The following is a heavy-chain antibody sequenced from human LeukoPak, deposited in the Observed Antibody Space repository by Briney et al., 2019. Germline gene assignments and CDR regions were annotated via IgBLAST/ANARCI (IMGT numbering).Heavy chain of an antibody. V-gene: IGHV4-4*07. Sequence: SETLSLTCTVSGGSISSYYWSWIRQPAGKGLEWIGRIYTSGSTNYNPSLKSRVTISVDTSKNQFSLKLSSVTAADTAVYYCARGRRYYDILTGYFKQIIFDYWGQGTLVTVSS. CDR2: IYTSGST. J-gene: IGHJ4*02. CDR3: ARGRRYYDILTGYFKQIIFDY. CDR1: GGSISSYY. D-gene: IGHD3-9*01.